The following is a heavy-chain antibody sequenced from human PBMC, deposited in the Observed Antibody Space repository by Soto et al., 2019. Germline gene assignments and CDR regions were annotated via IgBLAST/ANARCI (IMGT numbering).Heavy chain of an antibody. D-gene: IGHD2-2*01. V-gene: IGHV4-31*03. CDR3: AKLSCTSSTCYFPGWFDP. CDR2: VYDSGSS. J-gene: IGHJ5*02. CDR1: GDSISGGASF. Sequence: SETLSLTCTVSGDSISGGASFWSWIRQPPGKGLEWIANVYDSGSSYYNPPLKSRLTISVDTTKNQFSLQLKSMTAADTAVYYCAKLSCTSSTCYFPGWFDPWGQGTLVTVSS.